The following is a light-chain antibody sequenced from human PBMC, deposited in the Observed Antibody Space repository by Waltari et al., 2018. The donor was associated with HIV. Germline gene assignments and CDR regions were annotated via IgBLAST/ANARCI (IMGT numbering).Light chain of an antibody. CDR2: DVN. J-gene: IGLJ2*01. CDR1: SSDIGSFNY. Sequence: QSALTQPPSASGSPGQSVTVSCTGTSSDIGSFNYVSWYQQHPGKAPKLLIYDVNKRPSGVPDRFSAPKSGATASLTVSGLLAEEEADYYCAAYAGNNIVIFGGGTKVTV. V-gene: IGLV2-8*01. CDR3: AAYAGNNIVI.